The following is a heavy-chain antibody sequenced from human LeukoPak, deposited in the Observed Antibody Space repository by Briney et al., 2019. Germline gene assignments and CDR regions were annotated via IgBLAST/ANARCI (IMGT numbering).Heavy chain of an antibody. Sequence: SETLSLTCTVSGGSLSSYYWSWIRQPPGKGLEWIGYIYYSGSTNYNPSLKSRVTISVDTSKNQFSLKLSSVTAADTAVYYCARDDSSGYYFDYWGQGTLVTVSS. CDR1: GGSLSSYY. D-gene: IGHD3-22*01. CDR3: ARDDSSGYYFDY. V-gene: IGHV4-59*12. J-gene: IGHJ4*02. CDR2: IYYSGST.